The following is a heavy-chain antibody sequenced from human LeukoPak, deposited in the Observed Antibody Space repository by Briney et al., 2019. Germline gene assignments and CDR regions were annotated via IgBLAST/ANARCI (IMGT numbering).Heavy chain of an antibody. V-gene: IGHV4-4*02. Sequence: SETLSLTRAVSGAFITNSHWWSWVRQPPGKGLEWIGEVHLDGRTNYNPSLKSRLTMSVDLSENHISLKLTSVTAADTAVYYCAREGGFFRPLDYSGQGTLVTVSS. CDR1: GAFITNSHW. D-gene: IGHD3-3*01. J-gene: IGHJ4*02. CDR3: AREGGFFRPLDY. CDR2: VHLDGRT.